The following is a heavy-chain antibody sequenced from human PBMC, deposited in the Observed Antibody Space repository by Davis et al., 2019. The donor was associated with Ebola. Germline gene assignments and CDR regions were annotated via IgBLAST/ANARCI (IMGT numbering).Heavy chain of an antibody. V-gene: IGHV3-23*01. CDR2: INDRGTST. D-gene: IGHD3-22*01. CDR3: ARDPTLYYYDSSDGFDI. CDR1: GFTFTNYA. J-gene: IGHJ3*02. Sequence: GGSLRLSCAASGFTFTNYAMSWVRQAPGKGLEWVTSINDRGTSTYYADSVKGWFTISRDNSKNTLYLQMNSLRAEDTAVYYCARDPTLYYYDSSDGFDIWGQGTMVTVSS.